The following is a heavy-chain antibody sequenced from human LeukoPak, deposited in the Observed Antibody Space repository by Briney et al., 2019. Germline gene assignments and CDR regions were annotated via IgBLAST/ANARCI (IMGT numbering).Heavy chain of an antibody. CDR3: ARASNPPPVWFDP. CDR1: GGTFSSYA. D-gene: IGHD4-11*01. Sequence: ASVKVSCKASGGTFSSYAISWVRQAPGQGLEWMGRIIPILGIANYAQKFQGRVTITADKSTSTAYMELSSLRSDDTAVYYCARASNPPPVWFDPWGQGTLVTVSS. CDR2: IIPILGIA. V-gene: IGHV1-69*04. J-gene: IGHJ5*02.